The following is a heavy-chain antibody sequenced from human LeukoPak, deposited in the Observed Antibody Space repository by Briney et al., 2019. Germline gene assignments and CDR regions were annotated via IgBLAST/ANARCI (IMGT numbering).Heavy chain of an antibody. CDR1: GYTFTVYY. Sequence: ASVTVSYKASGYTFTVYYMHWVRQAPGQGLEWMGWINPNSGGTNYAQKFQGRVTMTRDTSISTAYMELRSLTSDDTAVYYCARVGAYCTSTSCLDYWGQGTLVTVSS. CDR3: ARVGAYCTSTSCLDY. V-gene: IGHV1-2*02. D-gene: IGHD2-2*01. CDR2: INPNSGGT. J-gene: IGHJ4*02.